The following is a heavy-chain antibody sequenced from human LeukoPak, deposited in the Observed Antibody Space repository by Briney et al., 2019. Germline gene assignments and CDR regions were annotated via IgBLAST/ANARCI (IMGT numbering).Heavy chain of an antibody. J-gene: IGHJ6*03. D-gene: IGHD3-9*01. CDR2: IYYSGST. CDR3: ARALRYFDWSTAGYYYYMDV. Sequence: SETLSLTCTVSGGSIISHYWSWIRQPPRKGLEWIGYIYYSGSTNYNPSLKSRVTISVDTSKNQFSLKLSSVTAADTAVYYCARALRYFDWSTAGYYYYMDVWGKGTTVTVSS. V-gene: IGHV4-59*11. CDR1: GGSIISHY.